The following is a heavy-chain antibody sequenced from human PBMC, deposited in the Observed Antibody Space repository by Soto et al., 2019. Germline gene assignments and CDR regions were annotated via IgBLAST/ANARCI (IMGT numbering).Heavy chain of an antibody. CDR3: ARVPKYYDFWSGSYYMDV. V-gene: IGHV3-53*04. CDR2: IYSGGST. D-gene: IGHD3-3*01. Sequence: GGSLRLSCAASGFTFSSNYMSWFRQAPGKGLEWVSVIYSGGSTYYADSVKGRFTISRHNSKNTLYLQMNSLRAEDTAVYYCARVPKYYDFWSGSYYMDVWGKGTTVTVSS. CDR1: GFTFSSNY. J-gene: IGHJ6*03.